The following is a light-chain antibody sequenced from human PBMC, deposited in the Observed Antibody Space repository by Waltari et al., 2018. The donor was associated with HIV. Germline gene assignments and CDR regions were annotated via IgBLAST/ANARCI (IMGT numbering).Light chain of an antibody. V-gene: IGLV2-14*01. CDR3: CSYTSTTAFDV. Sequence: QSALTQPASVSGSPGQSVTISCTGTSSDIGGYNYVSRYQQHPGKAPKLIISEVSNRPSGVSDRFSGSKSGNTASLTISGLQAEDEADYYCCSYTSTTAFDVFGTGTRVSVL. CDR1: SSDIGGYNY. CDR2: EVS. J-gene: IGLJ1*01.